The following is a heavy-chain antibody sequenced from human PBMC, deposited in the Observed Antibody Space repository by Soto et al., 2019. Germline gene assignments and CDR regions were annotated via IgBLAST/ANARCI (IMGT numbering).Heavy chain of an antibody. D-gene: IGHD4-4*01. J-gene: IGHJ4*02. CDR1: GGSVSNKGAA. V-gene: IGHV6-1*01. Sequence: SQTLSLTCAISGGSVSNKGAAWNWIRHSPSRGLEWLGRTYYRKSRWLFDYAFSMRGRITINPDTAKNQFSLHLTSVTPEDTSVYFCTRDPPDFHSAFDSWGQGTLVTVSS. CDR2: TYYRKSRWLF. CDR3: TRDPPDFHSAFDS.